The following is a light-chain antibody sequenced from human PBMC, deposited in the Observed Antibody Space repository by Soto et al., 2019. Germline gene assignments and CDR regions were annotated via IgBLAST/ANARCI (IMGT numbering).Light chain of an antibody. CDR1: SSNIGAGYD. CDR3: QSYDSSLSVVV. V-gene: IGLV1-40*01. CDR2: GNS. J-gene: IGLJ2*01. Sequence: QSVLTQPPSVSGAPGQRVTISCTGSSSNIGAGYDVHSYQQLPGTAPKLLIYGNSNRPSGVPDRFSGSKSGTSASLAITGLQAEDEADYYCQSYDSSLSVVVFGGGTKVTVL.